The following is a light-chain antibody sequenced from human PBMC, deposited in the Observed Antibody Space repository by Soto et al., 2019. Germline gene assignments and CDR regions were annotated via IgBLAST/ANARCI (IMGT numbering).Light chain of an antibody. CDR1: QSISSW. V-gene: IGKV1-5*01. CDR2: DAS. J-gene: IGKJ1*01. CDR3: QQYNSYSRT. Sequence: DIPMTQSPSTLSASVGDRVTITSRASQSISSWLAWYQQKPGKAPKLLIYDASSLESGVPSRFSGSGSGTEFTLTINSLQPDDFATYYCQQYNSYSRTFGQGTKVEIK.